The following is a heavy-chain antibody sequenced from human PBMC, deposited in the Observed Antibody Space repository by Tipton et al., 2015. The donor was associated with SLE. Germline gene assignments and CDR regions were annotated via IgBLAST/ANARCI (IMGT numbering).Heavy chain of an antibody. CDR2: ISSNGGST. J-gene: IGHJ4*02. CDR3: ARGSGWSGPCSYFDY. CDR1: GFTFTSSA. D-gene: IGHD6-19*01. V-gene: IGHV3-64*01. Sequence: SLRLSCAASGFTFTSSAMHWVRQAPGKGLEHVSTISSNGGSTYYANSVKGRFTISRDNSKNTLYLQMGSLRPEDMAVYYCARGSGWSGPCSYFDYWGQGTLVTVSS.